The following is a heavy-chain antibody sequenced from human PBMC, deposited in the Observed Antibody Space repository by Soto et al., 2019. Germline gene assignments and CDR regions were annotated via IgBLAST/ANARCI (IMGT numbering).Heavy chain of an antibody. CDR2: INSDGTT. CDR1: GFSFSTYW. Sequence: GGSLRLSCVASGFSFSTYWMHWVRQGPGKGLAWVSRINSDGTTSYADSVKGRFTISRDNAKNTLYLQMNSLRAEDTAVYFCARGGEWQRSYYFDYWGQGTLVTVSS. V-gene: IGHV3-74*01. D-gene: IGHD5-12*01. J-gene: IGHJ4*02. CDR3: ARGGEWQRSYYFDY.